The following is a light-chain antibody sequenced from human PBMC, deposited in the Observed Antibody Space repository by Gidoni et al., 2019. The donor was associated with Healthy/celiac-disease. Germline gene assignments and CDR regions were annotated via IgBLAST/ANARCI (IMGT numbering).Light chain of an antibody. CDR2: DAS. Sequence: EIVLTQSPATLSLSPGARATLSCRASQSVSSYLAWYQQKPGQAPRLLIYDASNRATGSPARFSGSGSGTDFTITISSLEPEDFAVYYCQQRSNWPPGSTFGPGTKVDIK. CDR3: QQRSNWPPGST. V-gene: IGKV3-11*01. CDR1: QSVSSY. J-gene: IGKJ3*01.